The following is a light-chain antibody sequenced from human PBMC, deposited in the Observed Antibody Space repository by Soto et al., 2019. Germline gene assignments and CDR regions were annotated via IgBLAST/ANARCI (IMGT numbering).Light chain of an antibody. Sequence: DIQMTQSPSSLSASVGDRVTITCRASQSISSYLNCYQQKPGKSPKLLIYAASSLQSGVPSRFSGSGSGTDFTLTISSLQPEDFANYYCQQSYSTLWTFGQGTKVEIK. V-gene: IGKV1-39*01. J-gene: IGKJ1*01. CDR2: AAS. CDR1: QSISSY. CDR3: QQSYSTLWT.